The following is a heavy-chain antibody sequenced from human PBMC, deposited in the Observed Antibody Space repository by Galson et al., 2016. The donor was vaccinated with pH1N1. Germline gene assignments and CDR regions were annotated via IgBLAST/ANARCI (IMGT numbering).Heavy chain of an antibody. D-gene: IGHD3-3*01. CDR3: AHRRSPYVGFCGGPKWFDS. CDR2: ICWNDEK. Sequence: PALVKPTQTLTLTCTVSGFSLDTSGVGVGWIRQPPGKALEWLGDICWNDEKRYSPSLRNSHTITKDASKNQVVLTMTNVDPVDTATYFCAHRRSPYVGFCGGPKWFDSWGQGTLVIVSS. J-gene: IGHJ5*01. CDR1: GFSLDTSGVG. V-gene: IGHV2-5*01.